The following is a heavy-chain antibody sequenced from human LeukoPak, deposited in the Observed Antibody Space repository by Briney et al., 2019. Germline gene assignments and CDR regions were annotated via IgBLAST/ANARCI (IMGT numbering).Heavy chain of an antibody. Sequence: GASVKVSCKASGYTFTDYYIHWVRQAPGQDLEWMGFIIPHSGGTTYEQRFQGRVTMTRDMSIGTFYMELSSLRSDDTAVYYCSTEDKYCTTPNCGAYWGQGTLVTVSS. CDR1: GYTFTDYY. CDR2: IIPHSGGT. CDR3: STEDKYCTTPNCGAY. J-gene: IGHJ4*02. V-gene: IGHV1-2*02. D-gene: IGHD2-8*01.